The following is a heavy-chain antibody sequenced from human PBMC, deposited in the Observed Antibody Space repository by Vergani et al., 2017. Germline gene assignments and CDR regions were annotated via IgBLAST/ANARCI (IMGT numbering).Heavy chain of an antibody. CDR3: ARDSSSWYDFDY. J-gene: IGHJ4*02. V-gene: IGHV4-34*01. CDR1: GGSFSGYY. CDR2: INHSGST. D-gene: IGHD6-13*01. Sequence: QVQLQQWGAGLLKPSETLSLTCAVYGGSFSGYYWSWIRQPPGKGLEWSGEINHSGSTNYNPSLKSRVTISVDTSKNQFSLKLSSVTAADTAVYYCARDSSSWYDFDYWGQGTLVTVSS.